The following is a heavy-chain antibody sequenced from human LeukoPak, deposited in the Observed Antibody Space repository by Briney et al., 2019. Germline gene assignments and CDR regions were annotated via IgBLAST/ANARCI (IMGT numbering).Heavy chain of an antibody. CDR2: INPNSGGT. J-gene: IGHJ6*02. Sequence: GASVKVSCKASGYTFTGYYMHWVRQAPGQGLEWMGWINPNSGGTNYAQKFQGRVTMTRDTSISTAYMELSRLRSDDTAVYYCARDTTVPWGLMVYAGPWYYYGMDAWGQGTTVTVSS. D-gene: IGHD2-8*01. CDR3: ARDTTVPWGLMVYAGPWYYYGMDA. CDR1: GYTFTGYY. V-gene: IGHV1-2*02.